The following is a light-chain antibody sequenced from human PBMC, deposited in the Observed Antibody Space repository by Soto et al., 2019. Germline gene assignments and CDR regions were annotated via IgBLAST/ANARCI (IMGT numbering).Light chain of an antibody. CDR3: QHYGNSPIT. CDR2: GAS. J-gene: IGKJ5*01. V-gene: IGKV3-20*01. Sequence: EIPLTQSPGTLSLSPGESATLLCRASQFVSSRSLAWYQQKPGQAPRLLIYGASNRATGIPGRFSASGSGTDFTLTITPLEPEDSAVYFCQHYGNSPITFGQGTRLDIK. CDR1: QFVSSRS.